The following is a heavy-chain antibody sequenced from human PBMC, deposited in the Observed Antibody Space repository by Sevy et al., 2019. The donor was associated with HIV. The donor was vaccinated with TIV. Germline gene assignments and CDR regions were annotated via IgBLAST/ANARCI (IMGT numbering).Heavy chain of an antibody. D-gene: IGHD3-10*01. CDR1: GFTFSAFA. Sequence: GGFLRLSCTASGFTFSAFAMHCVRQVPGKGLEWVAVISYDGSDKYYTDSVKGRFTISRDNSKNTLYLQMNSLRAEDTAVYYCARDGGYETHDPYYYYFDYWGQGTMVTVSS. V-gene: IGHV3-30-3*01. J-gene: IGHJ4*02. CDR2: ISYDGSDK. CDR3: ARDGGYETHDPYYYYFDY.